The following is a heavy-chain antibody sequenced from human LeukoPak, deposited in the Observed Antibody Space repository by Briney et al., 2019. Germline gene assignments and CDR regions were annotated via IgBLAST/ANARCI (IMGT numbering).Heavy chain of an antibody. CDR1: SGSISSGVYY. J-gene: IGHJ6*02. V-gene: IGHV4-61*10. CDR2: IYSSGAT. D-gene: IGHD6-19*01. CDR3: ARVSPIAVAGSSYYYAMDV. Sequence: PSETLSLTCPVSSGSISSGVYYWTWIRQPAGKGLESIGCIYSSGATTSNPSLKSRVAMSVDTSRNQFSLTLSSVTAADTAVYYCARVSPIAVAGSSYYYAMDVWGQGTTVTVSS.